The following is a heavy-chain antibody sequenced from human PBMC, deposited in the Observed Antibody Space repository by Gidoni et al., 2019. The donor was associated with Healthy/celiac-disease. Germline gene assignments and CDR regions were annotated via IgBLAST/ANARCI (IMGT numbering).Heavy chain of an antibody. J-gene: IGHJ4*02. CDR2: ISYDGSNK. D-gene: IGHD3-16*02. CDR1: GFTFSSYG. V-gene: IGHV3-30*03. Sequence: QVQLVESGGGVVQPGRSLRLSCAASGFTFSSYGMHWVRQAPGKGLEWVAVISYDGSNKSYADSVKGRFTIARDNSKNTLYLQMNSLRAEDTAVYYCASLSPKDYWGQGTLVTVSS. CDR3: ASLSPKDY.